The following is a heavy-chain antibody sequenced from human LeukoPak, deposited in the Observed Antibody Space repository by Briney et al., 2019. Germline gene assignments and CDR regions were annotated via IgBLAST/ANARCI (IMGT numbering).Heavy chain of an antibody. V-gene: IGHV4-34*01. Sequence: KPSETLSLTCAVYGGSFSGYYWSWIRQPPGNWREWIGEINHSGSTNYNPSLKSRFTISVDTSKNQFSLKLSSVTAADTAVYYCARGRIAVYYYYYYMDVWGKGTTVTVSS. J-gene: IGHJ6*03. CDR2: INHSGST. CDR3: ARGRIAVYYYYYYMDV. D-gene: IGHD6-19*01. CDR1: GGSFSGYY.